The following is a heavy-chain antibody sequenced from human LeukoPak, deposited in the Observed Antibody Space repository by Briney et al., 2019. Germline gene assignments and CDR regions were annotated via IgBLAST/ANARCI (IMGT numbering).Heavy chain of an antibody. D-gene: IGHD2-15*01. CDR1: GYTFTGYY. Sequence: GASVKVSCKASGYTFTGYYMHWVRQAPGQGLEWMGWINPNSGGTNYAQKFQGRVTMTRDTSISTAYMELSRLRSDDTAVYYCARQGPSSVVAAYHDAFDIWGQGTMVTVSS. J-gene: IGHJ3*02. CDR3: ARQGPSSVVAAYHDAFDI. CDR2: INPNSGGT. V-gene: IGHV1-2*02.